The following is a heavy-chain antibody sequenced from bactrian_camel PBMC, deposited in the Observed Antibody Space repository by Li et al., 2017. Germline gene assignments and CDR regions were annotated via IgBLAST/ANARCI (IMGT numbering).Heavy chain of an antibody. J-gene: IGHJ4*01. CDR2: ISDDGDTT. V-gene: IGHV3S40*01. D-gene: IGHD3*01. CDR3: AARVAAGDYCQPMPSMFND. Sequence: VQLVESGGGSVQAGGSLRLSCAASGFTDITFSRYAMSWVRQAPGKGLEWVSTISDDGDTTVYEDSVKGRFAISKDNDKSTLYLAMNNLKPEDTGMYYCAARVAAGDYCQPMPSMFNDWGQGTQVTVS. CDR1: GFTDITFSRYA.